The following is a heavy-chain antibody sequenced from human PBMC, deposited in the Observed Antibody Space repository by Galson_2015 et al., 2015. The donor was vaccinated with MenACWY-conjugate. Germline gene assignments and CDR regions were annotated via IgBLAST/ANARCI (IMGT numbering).Heavy chain of an antibody. CDR1: GFTFSTCA. J-gene: IGHJ6*03. V-gene: IGHV3-30*01. D-gene: IGHD6-13*01. Sequence: SLRLSCAASGFTFSTCAMHWVRQAPGKGLEWVAVISKDGTDQHYADSVKGRFTIARDNSKNTVYLQMNSLTAEDTAIFYCARGIYAGTRTYHYTDVWGKGTTVTVSS. CDR3: ARGIYAGTRTYHYTDV. CDR2: ISKDGTDQ.